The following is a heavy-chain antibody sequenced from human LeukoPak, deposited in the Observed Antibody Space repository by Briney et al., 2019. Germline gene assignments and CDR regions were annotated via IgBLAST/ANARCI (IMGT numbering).Heavy chain of an antibody. J-gene: IGHJ4*02. Sequence: PGGSLRLSCAASGFTFSSYAMSWVRQAPGKGLEWVSAIRGSGGSTYYADSVKGRFTISRDNSKNTLYLQMNSLRAEDTAVYECAKDGPKHCSSTSCRTKGFDYWGQGTLVTVSS. CDR3: AKDGPKHCSSTSCRTKGFDY. D-gene: IGHD2-2*01. CDR1: GFTFSSYA. CDR2: IRGSGGST. V-gene: IGHV3-23*01.